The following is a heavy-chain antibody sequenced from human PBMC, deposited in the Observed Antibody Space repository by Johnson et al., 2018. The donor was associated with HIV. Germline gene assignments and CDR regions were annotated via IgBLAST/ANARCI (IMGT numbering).Heavy chain of an antibody. CDR1: GFTVSSNY. CDR3: AIDPRGWELRGWDAFDI. V-gene: IGHV3-15*02. CDR2: IKSKTDGGTT. J-gene: IGHJ3*02. Sequence: VQLVESGGALVQPGGSLRLSCAASGFTVSSNYMSWVRQAPGKGLEWVGHIKSKTDGGTTDYAAPVKGRFTISRDDSKNTLYLQMNSLRAEETAVYYWAIDPRGWELRGWDAFDIWGQGTKVTVSS. D-gene: IGHD1-26*01.